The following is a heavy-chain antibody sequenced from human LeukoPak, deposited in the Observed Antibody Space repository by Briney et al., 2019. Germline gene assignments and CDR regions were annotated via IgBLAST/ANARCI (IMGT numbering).Heavy chain of an antibody. V-gene: IGHV3-33*01. D-gene: IGHD6-13*01. CDR3: ARGHGDSSSFDY. Sequence: GRSLRLSCAASGFTFSSYGMHWVRQAPGKGLEWVAVIWYVGSNKYYADSVKGRFTISRDNSKNTLYLQMNSLRAEDTAVYYCARGHGDSSSFDYWGQGTLVTVSS. CDR1: GFTFSSYG. CDR2: IWYVGSNK. J-gene: IGHJ4*02.